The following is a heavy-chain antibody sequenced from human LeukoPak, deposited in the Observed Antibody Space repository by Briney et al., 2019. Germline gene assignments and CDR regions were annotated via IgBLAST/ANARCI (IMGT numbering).Heavy chain of an antibody. CDR2: VSSSSSTI. Sequence: GGSLRLSCAASGFTFGSYSMNWVRQAPGKGLEWVSYVSSSSSTIYYADSVKGRFTISRDNAKNSLYLQMNSLRDEDTAVYYCARDSDDYGDPSVDYWGQGTLVTVSS. V-gene: IGHV3-48*02. CDR1: GFTFGSYS. D-gene: IGHD4-17*01. CDR3: ARDSDDYGDPSVDY. J-gene: IGHJ4*02.